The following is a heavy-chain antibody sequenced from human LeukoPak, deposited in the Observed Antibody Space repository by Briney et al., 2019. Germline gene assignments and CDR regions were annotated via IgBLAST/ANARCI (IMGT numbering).Heavy chain of an antibody. V-gene: IGHV4-59*01. CDR1: GGSTSSYY. Sequence: PSETLSLTCTVSGGSTSSYYWSWIRQPPGKGLEWIGYIYYSGSTDYNPSLKSRVTISVDTSKNQFSLKLSSVTAADTAVYYCARVLAAAGTGYYYYYMDVWGKGTTVTVSS. CDR2: IYYSGST. D-gene: IGHD6-13*01. J-gene: IGHJ6*03. CDR3: ARVLAAAGTGYYYYYMDV.